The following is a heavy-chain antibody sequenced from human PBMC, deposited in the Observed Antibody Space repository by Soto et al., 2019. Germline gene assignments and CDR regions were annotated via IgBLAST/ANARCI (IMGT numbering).Heavy chain of an antibody. D-gene: IGHD3-10*01. CDR3: ASLVRGVRGDWFDP. Sequence: PSETLSLTCTVSGGSISSYYWSWIRQPPGKGLEWIGYIYYSGSTNYNPSLKSRVTISVDTSKNQFSLKLSSVTAADTAVYYCASLVRGVRGDWFDPWGQGTLVTVS. CDR2: IYYSGST. CDR1: GGSISSYY. J-gene: IGHJ5*02. V-gene: IGHV4-59*01.